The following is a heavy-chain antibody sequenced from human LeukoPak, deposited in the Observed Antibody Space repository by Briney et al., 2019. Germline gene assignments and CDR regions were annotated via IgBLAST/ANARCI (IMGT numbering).Heavy chain of an antibody. Sequence: SETLALTCTVSGGSISSYYWSWIRQPPGKGLEWIGYIYYGGSTNYNPSLKSRVTISVDSSKNQFSLKLSSVTAADTAVYYCARVLKYYYGSGIYSYYFDYWGRGSLVTVSS. CDR1: GGSISSYY. CDR3: ARVLKYYYGSGIYSYYFDY. D-gene: IGHD3-10*01. V-gene: IGHV4-59*01. J-gene: IGHJ4*02. CDR2: IYYGGST.